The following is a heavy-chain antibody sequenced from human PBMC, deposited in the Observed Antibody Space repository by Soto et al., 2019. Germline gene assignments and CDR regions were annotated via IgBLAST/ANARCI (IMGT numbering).Heavy chain of an antibody. V-gene: IGHV4-61*01. D-gene: IGHD1-7*01. CDR3: ARQLELNWFDP. J-gene: IGHJ5*02. Sequence: SETLSLTCTVSGGSVSSGSYYWSWILQPPGKGLEWIGYIYYSGSTNYNASLKSRVTISADTSKNQLSLKLSSVTAADTAVYYCARQLELNWFDPWRQGTLVTVSS. CDR1: GGSVSSGSYY. CDR2: IYYSGST.